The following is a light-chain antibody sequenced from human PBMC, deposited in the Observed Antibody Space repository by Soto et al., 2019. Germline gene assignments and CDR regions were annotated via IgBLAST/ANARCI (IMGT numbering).Light chain of an antibody. CDR2: AAS. J-gene: IGKJ5*01. V-gene: IGKV1-39*01. CDR3: HQSYDIPT. CDR1: QSASTW. Sequence: DIQMTQSPSTLAASFGDSVTITCRASQSASTWVAWYQQKPGKAPKLLIYAASSLQSGVPSRLSGSGSGTDFTLTVSSLQPEDFATYYCHQSYDIPTFGQGTRLEIK.